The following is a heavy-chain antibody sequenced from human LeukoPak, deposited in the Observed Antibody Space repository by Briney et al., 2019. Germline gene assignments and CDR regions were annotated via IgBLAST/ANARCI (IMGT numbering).Heavy chain of an antibody. J-gene: IGHJ4*02. CDR1: GGTFSSYA. D-gene: IGHD6-13*01. Sequence: ASVKVSCKASGGTFSSYAISWVRQAPGQGLEWMGGIVPIFGTANYAQKFQGRVTITADESTSTAYMELSSLRSEDTAVYYCAREGSSWYGDYWGQGTLVTVSS. CDR2: IVPIFGTA. V-gene: IGHV1-69*13. CDR3: AREGSSWYGDY.